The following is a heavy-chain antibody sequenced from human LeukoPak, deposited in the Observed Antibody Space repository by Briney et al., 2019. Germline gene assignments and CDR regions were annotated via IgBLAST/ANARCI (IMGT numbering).Heavy chain of an antibody. J-gene: IGHJ3*02. Sequence: GGSLRLSCAASEFSVGSNYMTWVRQAPGKGLEWVSLIYSGGSTYYADSVKGRFTISRDNAKNSLYLQMNSLRAEDTALYYCAKDIGAVGTDAFDIWGQGTMVTVSS. V-gene: IGHV3-53*05. CDR1: EFSVGSNY. CDR2: IYSGGST. CDR3: AKDIGAVGTDAFDI. D-gene: IGHD4-23*01.